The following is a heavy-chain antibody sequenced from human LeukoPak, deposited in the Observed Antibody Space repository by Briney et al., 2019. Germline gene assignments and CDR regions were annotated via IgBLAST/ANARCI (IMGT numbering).Heavy chain of an antibody. V-gene: IGHV3-23*01. D-gene: IGHD2-2*01. Sequence: GGTLRLSCAASGFTFSSYGMSWVRQAPGKGLEWVSAISGSGGSTYYADSVKGRFTISRDNSKNTVYLQMNSLRTEDTALYYCAKYFSASWSHFDSWGQGTLVTVSS. CDR3: AKYFSASWSHFDS. CDR1: GFTFSSYG. J-gene: IGHJ4*02. CDR2: ISGSGGST.